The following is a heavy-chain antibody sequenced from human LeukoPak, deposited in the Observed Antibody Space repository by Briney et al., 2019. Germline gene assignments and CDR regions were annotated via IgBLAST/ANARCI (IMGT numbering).Heavy chain of an antibody. V-gene: IGHV4-59*01. CDR2: IYYSGST. CDR3: ARVYYDILTGYFPDY. CDR1: GGSISSYY. Sequence: SETLSLTCTVSGGSISSYYWSWIRQPPGKGLEWIGYIYYSGSTNYNPSLKGRVTISVDTSKNQFSLKLSSVTAADTAVYYCARVYYDILTGYFPDYWGQGTLVTVSS. D-gene: IGHD3-9*01. J-gene: IGHJ4*02.